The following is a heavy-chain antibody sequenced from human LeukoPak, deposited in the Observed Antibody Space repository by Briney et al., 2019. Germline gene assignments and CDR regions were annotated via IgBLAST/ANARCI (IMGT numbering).Heavy chain of an antibody. J-gene: IGHJ4*02. CDR1: GFTFSSYS. CDR3: ARSFSGYYYFEY. D-gene: IGHD3-22*01. Sequence: PGGSLRLSCAASGFTFSSYSLNWVRQAPGKRLEWVSYISSSSSTIYQADSVKGRFTISRDNAKNSLYLQMNSLRDEDTAVYYCARSFSGYYYFEYWGQGTLVTVSS. CDR2: ISSSSSTI. V-gene: IGHV3-48*02.